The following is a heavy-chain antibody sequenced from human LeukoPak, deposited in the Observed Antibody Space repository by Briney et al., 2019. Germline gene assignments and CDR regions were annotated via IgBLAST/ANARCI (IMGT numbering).Heavy chain of an antibody. V-gene: IGHV7-4-1*02. CDR1: GYTFTSHA. CDR3: ARDAEKNYYDSSGYHYVTYFDF. J-gene: IGHJ4*02. CDR2: INTNTGNP. D-gene: IGHD3-22*01. Sequence: GASVKVSCKASGYTFTSHAMNWVRQAPGQGLEWMGWINTNTGNPTYAQGFTGRFVFSLDTSVSTAYLQISSLKAEDTAVYYCARDAEKNYYDSSGYHYVTYFDFWGQGTLVTVSS.